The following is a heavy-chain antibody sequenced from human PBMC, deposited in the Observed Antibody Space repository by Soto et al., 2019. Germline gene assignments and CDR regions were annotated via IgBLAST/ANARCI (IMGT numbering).Heavy chain of an antibody. J-gene: IGHJ4*02. CDR3: AKDQSLTSGDCSGGNCYLFDH. Sequence: GGSLRLSCAASGFTFNIYGMHWVRQAPGKGLEWVAVISYDGRYKYYADSVKGRFTISRDNSKNTLFLEMNSLRGEDTAVYYCAKDQSLTSGDCSGGNCYLFDHWGQGTLVTVSS. V-gene: IGHV3-30*18. D-gene: IGHD2-15*01. CDR2: ISYDGRYK. CDR1: GFTFNIYG.